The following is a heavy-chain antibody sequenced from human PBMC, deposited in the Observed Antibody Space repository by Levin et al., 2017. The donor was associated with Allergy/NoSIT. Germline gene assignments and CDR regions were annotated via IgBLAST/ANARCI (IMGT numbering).Heavy chain of an antibody. D-gene: IGHD1-7*01. CDR1: GYTFTSYY. Sequence: GESLKISCKASGYTFTSYYMHWVRQAPGQGLEWMGIINPSGGSTSYAQKFQGRVTMTRDTSTSTVYMELSSLRSEDTAVYYCARGLGSGYNWNYDNYWGQGTLVTVSS. V-gene: IGHV1-46*01. CDR2: INPSGGST. J-gene: IGHJ4*02. CDR3: ARGLGSGYNWNYDNY.